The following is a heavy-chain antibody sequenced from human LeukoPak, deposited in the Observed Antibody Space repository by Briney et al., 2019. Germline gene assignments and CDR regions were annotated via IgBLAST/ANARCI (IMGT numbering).Heavy chain of an antibody. J-gene: IGHJ4*02. CDR3: ARLYCSSTSCL. Sequence: AASVKASCKASGGTFSSYAISWVRQAPGQGLEWMGGIIPIFGTANYAQKFQGRVTITADESTSTAYMELSSLRSEDTAVYYCARLYCSSTSCLWGQGTLVTVSS. V-gene: IGHV1-69*13. CDR1: GGTFSSYA. D-gene: IGHD2-2*01. CDR2: IIPIFGTA.